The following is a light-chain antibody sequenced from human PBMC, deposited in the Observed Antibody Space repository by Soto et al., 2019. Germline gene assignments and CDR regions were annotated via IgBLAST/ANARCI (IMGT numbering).Light chain of an antibody. CDR3: QQYNSGVT. V-gene: IGKV1-5*01. J-gene: IGKJ1*01. CDR2: DAS. CDR1: QSISSW. Sequence: DIPMTQSPSTLSASVGDRVTITCRASQSISSWLAWYQQKPGKAPKLLIYDASSLESGVPSRFSGSGSGTEFTLTISSLQPDDFATYYCQQYNSGVTFGQGTKVEIK.